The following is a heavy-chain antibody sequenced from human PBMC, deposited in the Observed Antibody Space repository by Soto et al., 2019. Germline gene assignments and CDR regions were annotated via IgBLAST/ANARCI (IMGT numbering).Heavy chain of an antibody. Sequence: GGSLRLSCTVSGFAFNNYGISWVRQAPGKGLEWVSSISKSDYTYYSDLVKGRFTISRDNAKNSVSLQMNTLRVEDTAVYYCAREDSIIIPAVSDFWGQGTLVTVSS. D-gene: IGHD2-2*01. CDR3: AREDSIIIPAVSDF. V-gene: IGHV3-21*01. J-gene: IGHJ4*02. CDR2: ISKSDYT. CDR1: GFAFNNYG.